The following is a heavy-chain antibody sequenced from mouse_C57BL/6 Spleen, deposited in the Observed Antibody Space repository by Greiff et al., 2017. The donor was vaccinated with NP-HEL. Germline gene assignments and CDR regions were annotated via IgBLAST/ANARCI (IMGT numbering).Heavy chain of an antibody. CDR1: GYTFTSYW. D-gene: IGHD1-1*01. CDR3: ARQPYYYGSYYFDY. CDR2: IDPSDSET. V-gene: IGHV1-52*01. Sequence: VQLQQSGAELVRPGSSVKLSCKASGYTFTSYWMHWVKQRPIQGLEWIGNIDPSDSETHYNQKFKDKATLTVDKSSSTAYMQLSSLTSEDSAVYYCARQPYYYGSYYFDYWGEGTTLTVAS. J-gene: IGHJ2*01.